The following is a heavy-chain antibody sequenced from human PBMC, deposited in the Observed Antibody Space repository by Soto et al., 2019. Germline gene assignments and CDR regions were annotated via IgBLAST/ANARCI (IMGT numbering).Heavy chain of an antibody. CDR2: IYYSGST. V-gene: IGHV4-59*01. J-gene: IGHJ3*02. D-gene: IGHD3-3*01. CDR1: GGSISSYY. CDR3: AGPGYDFWSGYTDAFDI. Sequence: SETLSLTCTVSGGSISSYYWSWIRQPPGKGLEWIGYIYYSGSTNYNPSLKSRVTISVDTSKDQFSLKLSSVTAADTAVYYCAGPGYDFWSGYTDAFDIWGQGTMVTVSS.